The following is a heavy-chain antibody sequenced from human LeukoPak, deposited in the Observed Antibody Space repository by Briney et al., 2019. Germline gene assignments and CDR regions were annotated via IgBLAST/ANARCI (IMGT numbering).Heavy chain of an antibody. CDR2: IGSSGAYI. Sequence: GGSLRLSCAASGFTFSDYTMNWVRQAPGKGLEWVSSIGSSGAYIYYADSVKGRFTISRDNAKNSLYLQMNSLRGEDTAVYYCAREGRRFWGQGTLVTVSS. CDR3: AREGRRF. D-gene: IGHD3-16*01. J-gene: IGHJ4*02. V-gene: IGHV3-21*06. CDR1: GFTFSDYT.